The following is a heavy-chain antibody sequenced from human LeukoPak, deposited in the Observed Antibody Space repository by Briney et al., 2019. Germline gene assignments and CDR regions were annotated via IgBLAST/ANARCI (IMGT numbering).Heavy chain of an antibody. CDR1: GYTFTGYY. J-gene: IGHJ4*02. V-gene: IGHV1-2*02. D-gene: IGHD3-3*01. CDR3: ARSYYDFWSGPSPVDY. Sequence: GASVKVSCKASGYTFTGYYMHWVRQAPGQGLEWMGWINPNSGGTNYAQKFQGRVTMTMDTSISTAYMELSRLRSDDTAVYYCARSYYDFWSGPSPVDYWGQGTLVTVSS. CDR2: INPNSGGT.